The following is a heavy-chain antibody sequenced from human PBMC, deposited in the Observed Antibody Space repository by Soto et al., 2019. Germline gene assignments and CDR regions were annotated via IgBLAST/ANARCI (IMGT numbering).Heavy chain of an antibody. D-gene: IGHD5-18*01. J-gene: IGHJ4*02. Sequence: SETLSLTCTVPGGSISSSSYYWGWIRQPPGKGLEWIGSIYYSGSTYYNPSLKSRVTISVDTSKNQFSLKLSSVTAADTAVYYCARPRGYSYGLDYWGQGTLVTVSS. CDR2: IYYSGST. CDR1: GGSISSSSYY. V-gene: IGHV4-39*01. CDR3: ARPRGYSYGLDY.